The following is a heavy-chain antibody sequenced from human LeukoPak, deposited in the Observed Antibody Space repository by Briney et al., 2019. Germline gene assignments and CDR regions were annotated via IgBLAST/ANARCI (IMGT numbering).Heavy chain of an antibody. CDR2: VIGSYT. D-gene: IGHD6-13*01. CDR3: AKGSSSSRPYYFDS. V-gene: IGHV3-23*01. CDR1: GFTFSSYV. J-gene: IGHJ4*02. Sequence: GGSLRLSCAASGFTFSSYVMSWVRQAPGEGLEWVSAVIGSYTYYADSVKGRFTISRDNPKNTLFLEMNSLRAGDTAVYYCAKGSSSSRPYYFDSWGLGTLVIVSS.